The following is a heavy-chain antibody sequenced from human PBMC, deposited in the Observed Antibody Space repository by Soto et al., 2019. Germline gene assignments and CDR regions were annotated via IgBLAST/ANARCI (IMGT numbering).Heavy chain of an antibody. Sequence: SETLSLTCAVSGGSISSGDYYLSWIRQHPGKGLEWIGYIYDSGSTYYNPSLKSRVTISVDTSKNQFSLKLSSVTAADTAVYYCASIYDSSGYYYGNNWFDPWGQGTLVTVSS. CDR2: IYDSGST. V-gene: IGHV4-31*11. CDR3: ASIYDSSGYYYGNNWFDP. CDR1: GGSISSGDYY. D-gene: IGHD3-22*01. J-gene: IGHJ5*02.